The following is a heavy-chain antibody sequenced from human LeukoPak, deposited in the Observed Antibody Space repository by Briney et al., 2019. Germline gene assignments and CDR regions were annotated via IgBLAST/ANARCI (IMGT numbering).Heavy chain of an antibody. CDR2: IYSGGGT. V-gene: IGHV3-66*01. Sequence: GGSLRLSCAASGFTVSSNYMNWVRQAPGKGLEWVSVIYSGGGTYYADSVKGRFTISRDNSKNTLYLQMNSLRAEDTAVYYCARFWSGYSFDDWGQGTLVTVSS. CDR1: GFTVSSNY. J-gene: IGHJ4*02. CDR3: ARFWSGYSFDD. D-gene: IGHD3-3*01.